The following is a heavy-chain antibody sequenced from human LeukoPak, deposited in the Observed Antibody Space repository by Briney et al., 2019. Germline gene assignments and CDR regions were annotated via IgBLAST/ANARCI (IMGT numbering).Heavy chain of an antibody. D-gene: IGHD3-22*01. CDR2: INPNSGGT. CDR3: ARPSYYYDSSGYRY. J-gene: IGHJ4*02. Sequence: GASVKVSCKASGYTFTGYYMHWVRQAPGQGLEWMGWINPNSGGTNYAQKFQGRVTMTRDTSISTAYMELSRLRSDDTAVYYSARPSYYYDSSGYRYWGQGTLVTVSS. V-gene: IGHV1-2*02. CDR1: GYTFTGYY.